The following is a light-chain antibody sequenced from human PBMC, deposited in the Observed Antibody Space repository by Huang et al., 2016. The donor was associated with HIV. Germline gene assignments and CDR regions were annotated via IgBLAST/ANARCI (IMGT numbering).Light chain of an antibody. CDR2: KVS. Sequence: DVLMTQSPLSLPVTLGQPASISCRSNQSLVYSDGHTYLNWFQQRPGQSPRRLIDKVSSRDSGVPDRVSGSGSGTDFTLTISRMEAEDVGIYYCMQGTHWPPSSGQGTKLEIK. CDR1: QSLVYSDGHTY. V-gene: IGKV2-30*01. CDR3: MQGTHWPPS. J-gene: IGKJ2*03.